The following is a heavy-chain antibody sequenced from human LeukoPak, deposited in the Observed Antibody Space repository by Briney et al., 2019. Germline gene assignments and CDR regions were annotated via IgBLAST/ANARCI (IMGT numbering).Heavy chain of an antibody. J-gene: IGHJ4*02. D-gene: IGHD3-22*01. CDR3: ARGGDYYDSSGYSYYFDY. Sequence: SETLSLTCTVSGGSISSTSYYWGWIRQPPGKGLEWIGSIYYSWDTYYNPSLKSRVTMSVDTSKNQFSLKLSSVTAADTAVYYCARGGDYYDSSGYSYYFDYWGQGTLVTVSS. V-gene: IGHV4-39*07. CDR1: GGSISSTSYY. CDR2: IYYSWDT.